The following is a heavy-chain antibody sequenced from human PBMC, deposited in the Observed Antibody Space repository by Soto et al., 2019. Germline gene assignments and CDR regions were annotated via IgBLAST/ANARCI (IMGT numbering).Heavy chain of an antibody. Sequence: GGSLILSCAASGFTFSSYAMSWVRQAPGKGLEWVSAISGSGGSTYYADSVKGRFTISRDNSKNTLYLQMNSLRAEDTAVYYCAKDHSSSWYPTPFDYWGQGTLVTVSS. D-gene: IGHD6-13*01. V-gene: IGHV3-23*01. J-gene: IGHJ4*02. CDR1: GFTFSSYA. CDR2: ISGSGGST. CDR3: AKDHSSSWYPTPFDY.